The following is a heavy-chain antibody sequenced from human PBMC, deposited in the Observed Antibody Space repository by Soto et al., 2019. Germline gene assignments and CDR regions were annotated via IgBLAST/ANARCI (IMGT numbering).Heavy chain of an antibody. CDR1: GYTFTSYD. CDR3: ARSTVTDWYFDL. J-gene: IGHJ2*01. CDR2: MTPNSGKT. V-gene: IGHV1-8*01. Sequence: QVQLVQSGAEVKKPGASVKVSCKASGYTFTSYDINWVRQATGQGLEWMGWMTPNSGKTGYAQKFWGRVTMTRNTSISTAYMELSSLRSEDTAVYYCARSTVTDWYFDLWGRGTLVTVSS.